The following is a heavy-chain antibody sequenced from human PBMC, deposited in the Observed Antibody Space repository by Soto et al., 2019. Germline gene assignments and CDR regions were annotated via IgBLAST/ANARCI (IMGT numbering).Heavy chain of an antibody. CDR3: ARAPPHQVRGVPFDY. CDR1: GYAFSGYG. CDR2: ISAYNGNT. V-gene: IGHV1-18*01. D-gene: IGHD3-10*01. Sequence: ASVKVSCKASGYAFSGYGITWVRQAPGQGLEWMGWISAYNGNTNYAQKLQGRVTMTTDTSTSTAYMELRSLRSDDTAVYYCARAPPHQVRGVPFDYWGQGTLVTVSS. J-gene: IGHJ4*02.